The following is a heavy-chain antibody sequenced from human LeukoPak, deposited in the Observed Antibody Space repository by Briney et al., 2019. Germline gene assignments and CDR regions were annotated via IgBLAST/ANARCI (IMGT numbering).Heavy chain of an antibody. CDR3: ATSFPIFGVANALSSGIHWFDP. D-gene: IGHD3-3*01. CDR1: GYTLTELS. Sequence: ASVKVSCKVSGYTLTELSMHWVRQAPGKGLEWMGGFDPEDGETIYAQKFQGRVTMTEDTSTDTAYMELSSLRSEDTAVYYRATSFPIFGVANALSSGIHWFDPWGQGTLVTVSS. J-gene: IGHJ5*02. CDR2: FDPEDGET. V-gene: IGHV1-24*01.